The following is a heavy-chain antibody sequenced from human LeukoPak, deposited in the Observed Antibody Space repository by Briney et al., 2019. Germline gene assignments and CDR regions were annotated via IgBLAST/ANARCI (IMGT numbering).Heavy chain of an antibody. J-gene: IGHJ6*02. CDR1: GFTFSSYG. Sequence: GGSLRLSCAASGFTFSSYGMHWVRQAPGKGLEWVSSISSSSSYIYYADSVKGRFTISRDNAKNSLYLQMNSLRAEDTAVYYCARERPYYYGMDVWGQGTTVTVSS. CDR3: ARERPYYYGMDV. V-gene: IGHV3-21*01. CDR2: ISSSSSYI.